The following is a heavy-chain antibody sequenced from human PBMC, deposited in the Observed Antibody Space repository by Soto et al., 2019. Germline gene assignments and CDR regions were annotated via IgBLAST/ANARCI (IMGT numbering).Heavy chain of an antibody. CDR1: GGSISSCDYY. CDR2: IYYSGST. V-gene: IGHV4-30-4*01. J-gene: IGHJ4*02. CDR3: ARVFTTIVEP. Sequence: PSETLSLTCTVSGGSISSCDYYWSWIRQPPGKGLEWIGYIYYSGSTYYNPSLKSRVTISVDTSKNQFSLQLSSVTAADTAVYYRARVFTTIVEPWGQGPLVTVPS. D-gene: IGHD3-22*01.